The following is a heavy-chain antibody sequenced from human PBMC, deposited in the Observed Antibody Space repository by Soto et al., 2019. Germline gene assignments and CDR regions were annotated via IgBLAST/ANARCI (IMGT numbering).Heavy chain of an antibody. V-gene: IGHV1-18*01. J-gene: IGHJ5*02. CDR2: ISASNGNT. D-gene: IGHD3-3*01. CDR3: ARERFWSGYSNWFDL. Sequence: QVQLVQSGAEVKKPGASVKVSCKASGYTFTSYGISCVRQAPGQGLEWMEWISASNGNTNYAQMLQGRVTMTTDTSTSTAYMELTSLRSDDTAVYYCARERFWSGYSNWFDLWCQGTLVTVSS. CDR1: GYTFTSYG.